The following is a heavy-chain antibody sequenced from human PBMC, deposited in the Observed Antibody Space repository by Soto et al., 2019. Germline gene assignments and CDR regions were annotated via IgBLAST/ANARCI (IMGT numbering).Heavy chain of an antibody. J-gene: IGHJ5*02. CDR3: ARAVAPYLGTWFDP. D-gene: IGHD3-16*01. V-gene: IGHV4-30-2*01. CDR2: ISHTGRT. CDR1: GGSISSGNSYA. Sequence: QLQLQESGSGLVKPSQSLSLTCAVSGGSISSGNSYAWSWIRQPPGKGLEWIGSISHTGRTSYNPSLKGRVTMSVDKSKNQFSLKLSSVTAADMAVYYCARAVAPYLGTWFDPWGQGSLVNVSS.